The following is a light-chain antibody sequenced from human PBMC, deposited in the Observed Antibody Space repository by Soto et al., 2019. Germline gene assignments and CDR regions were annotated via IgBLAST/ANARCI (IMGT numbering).Light chain of an antibody. Sequence: QSVLTQPASVSGSPGQSITISCTGTSSDVGGYNYVSWYQQHPGKAPKLMIYDVSNRPSGVSNRCSGSKSGTTASLTISGLQAEDEADYYCSSYTSSSTVVFGGGTQLTVL. V-gene: IGLV2-14*01. CDR1: SSDVGGYNY. CDR2: DVS. CDR3: SSYTSSSTVV. J-gene: IGLJ2*01.